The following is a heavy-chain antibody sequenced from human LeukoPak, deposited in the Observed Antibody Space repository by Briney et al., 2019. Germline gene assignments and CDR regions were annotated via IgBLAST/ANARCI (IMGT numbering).Heavy chain of an antibody. CDR3: ARVSSDSSGYFDY. J-gene: IGHJ4*02. D-gene: IGHD3-22*01. CDR2: ISGSGGST. V-gene: IGHV3-23*01. Sequence: PGGSLRLSCAASGFTFSSYAMSWVRQAPGKGLEWVSAISGSGGSTYYADSVKGRFTISRDNSKNTLYLQMNSLRAEDTAVYYCARVSSDSSGYFDYWGQGTLVTVSS. CDR1: GFTFSSYA.